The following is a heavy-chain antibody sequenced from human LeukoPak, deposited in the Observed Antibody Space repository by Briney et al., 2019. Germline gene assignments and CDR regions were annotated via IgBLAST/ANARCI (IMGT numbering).Heavy chain of an antibody. CDR3: AKEGTPQVSTWYDL. CDR2: ISYEGGTQ. D-gene: IGHD3-10*01. CDR1: GFTFSGYG. Sequence: GRSLRLSCAASGFTFSGYGMHWVRQAPGKGLEWVAVISYEGGTQHYADSVKGRFIISRDNPRNTLYLQMNILRTEDTAVYYCAKEGTPQVSTWYDLWGQGTQVIVSS. J-gene: IGHJ5*02. V-gene: IGHV3-30*18.